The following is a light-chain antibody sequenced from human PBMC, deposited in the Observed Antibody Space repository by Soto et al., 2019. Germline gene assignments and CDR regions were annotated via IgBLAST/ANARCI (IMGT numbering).Light chain of an antibody. CDR3: QSYASSPSANFV. CDR1: RSNIGAGYD. V-gene: IGLV1-40*01. Sequence: QPVLTQPPSVSGAPGQRVTISCTGDRSNIGAGYDVHWYVQLPGAAPKLLIYGNTNRPSGVPDRFSGSKSGTSASLAITGLRAEDEADYYCQSYASSPSANFVFGTGTKVTVL. J-gene: IGLJ1*01. CDR2: GNT.